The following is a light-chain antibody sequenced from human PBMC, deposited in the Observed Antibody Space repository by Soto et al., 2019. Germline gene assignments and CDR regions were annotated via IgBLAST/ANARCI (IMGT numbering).Light chain of an antibody. V-gene: IGKV3-20*01. CDR3: QQYGXSGT. CDR1: QSVSNTY. CDR2: GAS. Sequence: EIVLTQSPCTLSLSPGERAXXXXXASQSVSNTYLAWYQQKPGPAPRLLIYGASNRATGSPYRFSGSGSGTDFTLTISRLEPEDFAVYYCQQYGXSGTFGQGTKVDIK. J-gene: IGKJ1*01.